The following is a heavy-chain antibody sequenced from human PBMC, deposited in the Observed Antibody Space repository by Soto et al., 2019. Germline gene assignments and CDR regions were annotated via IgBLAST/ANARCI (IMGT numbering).Heavy chain of an antibody. Sequence: GGSLTLSGAASGFTFSSYAMIWVRQAPGKGLEWVSAISGSGGSTYYADSVKCRFTISRDNSKNTLYLQMNSLRAEDTAVYYCAKYTKPDVWGQGTTVTVSS. CDR1: GFTFSSYA. J-gene: IGHJ6*02. CDR2: ISGSGGST. CDR3: AKYTKPDV. V-gene: IGHV3-23*01.